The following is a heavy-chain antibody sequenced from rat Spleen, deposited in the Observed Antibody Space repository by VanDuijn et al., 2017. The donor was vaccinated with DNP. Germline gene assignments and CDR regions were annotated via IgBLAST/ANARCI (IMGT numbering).Heavy chain of an antibody. CDR2: ISSGGGGT. CDR3: AGRPPPTRGPFDY. CDR1: GFSFRGDW. Sequence: EVQLVESGGGLVQPGRSLKLSCAASGFSFRGDWLNWIRQAPGKGLEWVASISSGGGGTYYPDSVKDRFTISRDNAKNTLYLQMDSLRSEDTATYYCAGRPPPTRGPFDYWGQGVTVTVSS. J-gene: IGHJ2*01. V-gene: IGHV5-20*01. D-gene: IGHD1-4*01.